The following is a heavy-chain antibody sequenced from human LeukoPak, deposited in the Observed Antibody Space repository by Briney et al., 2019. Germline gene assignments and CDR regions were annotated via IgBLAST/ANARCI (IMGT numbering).Heavy chain of an antibody. CDR2: IWYDGSYK. CDR3: AKSTVTEFDY. Sequence: GRSLRLSCAASGLPFSTSGMHWVRQAPGKGLEWVADIWYDGSYKYYADSVQGRFIISRDNSKNTLYLQMNSLRAEDTAVYYCAKSTVTEFDYWGQGTLVTVSS. D-gene: IGHD4-17*01. V-gene: IGHV3-33*06. J-gene: IGHJ4*02. CDR1: GLPFSTSG.